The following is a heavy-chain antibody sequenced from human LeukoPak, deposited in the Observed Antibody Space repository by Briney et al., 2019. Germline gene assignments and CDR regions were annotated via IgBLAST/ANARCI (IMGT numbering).Heavy chain of an antibody. D-gene: IGHD4-11*01. CDR2: INPSGGST. CDR3: ARSDYSNDPYDY. CDR1: GYTFTSYY. J-gene: IGHJ4*02. Sequence: ASVKVSCKASGYTFTSYYMHWVRQAPGQGLEWMGIINPSGGSTSYAQKFQGRVTVTRDTSTSTVYMELSSLRSEDTAVYYCARSDYSNDPYDYWGQGTLVTVSS. V-gene: IGHV1-46*01.